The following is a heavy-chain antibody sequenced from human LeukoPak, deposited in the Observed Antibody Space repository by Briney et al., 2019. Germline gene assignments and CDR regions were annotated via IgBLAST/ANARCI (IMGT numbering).Heavy chain of an antibody. J-gene: IGHJ4*02. V-gene: IGHV4-61*01. CDR1: GGSVSNGSYY. Sequence: PSETLSLTCTVSGGSVSNGSYYWSWIRQPPGKGLEWIGYIYYSGSTNYNPSLKSRVTISVDTSKNQFSLKLSSVTAADTAVYYCARDRAAMVDYWGQGTLVTVSS. CDR3: ARDRAAMVDY. D-gene: IGHD5-18*01. CDR2: IYYSGST.